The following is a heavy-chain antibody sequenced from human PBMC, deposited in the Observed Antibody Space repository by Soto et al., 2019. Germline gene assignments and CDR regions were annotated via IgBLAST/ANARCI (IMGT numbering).Heavy chain of an antibody. Sequence: QVQLVESGGGVVQPGRSLRLSCAASGFTFSSYDMHWVRQAPGKGLEWVAVISFDGSNTYYADSVKGRFTISRDNSKNTLYLQMNSLRAEDTAVYYCAKELVASWDFDYWGQGTLVTVSS. V-gene: IGHV3-30*18. J-gene: IGHJ4*02. CDR3: AKELVASWDFDY. D-gene: IGHD3-9*01. CDR2: ISFDGSNT. CDR1: GFTFSSYD.